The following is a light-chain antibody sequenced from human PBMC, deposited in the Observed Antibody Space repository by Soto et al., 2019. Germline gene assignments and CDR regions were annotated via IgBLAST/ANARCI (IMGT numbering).Light chain of an antibody. V-gene: IGKV3-15*01. CDR2: GAS. J-gene: IGKJ5*01. CDR3: QQYNNWPAIT. Sequence: EIVMTQCPATLSVSPGERATLSCRASQSVSSNLAWYQQKPGQAPRLLIYGASTRATGIPARFSGSGSGTEFTLTISSLQSEDFAVYYCQQYNNWPAITFGQGTRLEI. CDR1: QSVSSN.